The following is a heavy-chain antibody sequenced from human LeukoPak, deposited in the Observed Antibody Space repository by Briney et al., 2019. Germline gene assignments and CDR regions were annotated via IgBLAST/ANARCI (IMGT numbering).Heavy chain of an antibody. D-gene: IGHD2-15*01. J-gene: IGHJ3*02. Sequence: GGSLRLSCAASGFTFSSYGMHWVRQAPGKGLEWVAVIWYDGTNTYYADSVKGRFTISRNNSKNTMYLQMNSLRAEDTAVYYCARDFCSGGSCYPDAFDIWGQGTMVTVSS. CDR3: ARDFCSGGSCYPDAFDI. CDR1: GFTFSSYG. CDR2: IWYDGTNT. V-gene: IGHV3-33*01.